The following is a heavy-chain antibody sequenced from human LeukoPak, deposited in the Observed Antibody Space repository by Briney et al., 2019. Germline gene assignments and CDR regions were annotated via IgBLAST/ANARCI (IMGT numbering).Heavy chain of an antibody. CDR1: GYSISSGYY. CDR3: ARINSSGWYDFDY. J-gene: IGHJ4*02. D-gene: IGHD6-19*01. Sequence: KTSETLSLTCAVSGYSISSGYYWGWIRQPPGKGLEWIGSIYHSGSTYYNPSLKSRVTISVDTSKNQFSLKLSSVTAADTAVYYCARINSSGWYDFDYWGQGTLVTVSS. CDR2: IYHSGST. V-gene: IGHV4-38-2*01.